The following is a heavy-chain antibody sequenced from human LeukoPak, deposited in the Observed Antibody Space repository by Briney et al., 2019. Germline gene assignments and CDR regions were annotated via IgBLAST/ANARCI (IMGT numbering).Heavy chain of an antibody. D-gene: IGHD3-22*01. CDR3: ASTNYYDSSGKFAFDI. J-gene: IGHJ3*02. V-gene: IGHV3-48*01. Sequence: GGSLRLSCAASGFTFSSYSMNWVRQAPGKGLEWVSYISSSSSTIYYADSVKGRFTISRDNAKNSLYLQMNSLRAEDTAVYYCASTNYYDSSGKFAFDIWGQGTMVTVSS. CDR2: ISSSSSTI. CDR1: GFTFSSYS.